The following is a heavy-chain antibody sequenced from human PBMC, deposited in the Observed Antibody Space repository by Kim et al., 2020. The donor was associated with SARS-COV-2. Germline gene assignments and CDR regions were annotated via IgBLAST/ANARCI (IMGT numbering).Heavy chain of an antibody. J-gene: IGHJ6*02. V-gene: IGHV3-72*01. CDR1: GFSFRAHD. CDR3: VRDHWGLDV. CDR2: IKMRSQSYST. Sequence: GGSLRLSCAASGFSFRAHDMDWVRQAPGKGLEWVGRIKMRSQSYSTDYAATVHGRVIISRDDSKNILYLQVNSLKIEDTAVYYCVRDHWGLDVWGQGPTVTVSS.